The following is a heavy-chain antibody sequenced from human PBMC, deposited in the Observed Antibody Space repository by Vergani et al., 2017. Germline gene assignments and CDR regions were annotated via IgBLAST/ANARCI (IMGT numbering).Heavy chain of an antibody. V-gene: IGHV1-69*09. CDR1: GGTFSSYT. J-gene: IGHJ4*02. Sequence: QVQLVQSGAEVKKPGSSVKVSCKASGGTFSSYTISWVRQAPGQGLEWMGRIIPILGIANYAQKFQGRVTITADESTSTAYMELSSLRSEDTAVYYCASKGYSSSWYDLYYWGQGTLVTVSS. D-gene: IGHD6-13*01. CDR2: IIPILGIA. CDR3: ASKGYSSSWYDLYY.